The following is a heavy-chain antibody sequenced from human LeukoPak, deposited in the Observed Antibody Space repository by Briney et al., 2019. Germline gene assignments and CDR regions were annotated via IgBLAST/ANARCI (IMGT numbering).Heavy chain of an antibody. J-gene: IGHJ4*02. D-gene: IGHD6-19*01. Sequence: PGGSLRLSCAASGFTFSDYYMSWIRQAPGKGLEWVSYISSRSSHTNYADSVKGRFTISRDNAKNSLYLQMNSLRAEDTAVYYCARFSSGWDYFDYWGQGTLVTVSS. CDR1: GFTFSDYY. V-gene: IGHV3-11*03. CDR2: ISSRSSHT. CDR3: ARFSSGWDYFDY.